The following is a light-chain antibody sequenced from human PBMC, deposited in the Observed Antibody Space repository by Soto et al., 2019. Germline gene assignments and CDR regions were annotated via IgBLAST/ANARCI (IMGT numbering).Light chain of an antibody. CDR3: QQYGGSPRT. Sequence: EIVLTQSPGTLSLSPGERATLSCRASQSVSSSSLAWYRQKRGQAPRLLIHDASSRATGIPDRFSGSGSGTDFTLTISRLEPEDFAVYYCQQYGGSPRTFGQGTKVDI. CDR2: DAS. CDR1: QSVSSSS. J-gene: IGKJ1*01. V-gene: IGKV3-20*01.